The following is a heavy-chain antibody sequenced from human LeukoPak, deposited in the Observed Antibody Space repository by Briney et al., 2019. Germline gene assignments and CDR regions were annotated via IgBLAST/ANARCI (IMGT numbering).Heavy chain of an antibody. CDR2: IYYSGST. D-gene: IGHD3-9*01. V-gene: IGHV4-59*01. CDR1: GGSISGYY. J-gene: IGHJ3*02. Sequence: PSETLSLTCTVSGGSISGYYWNWIRQLPGKGLEWIGYIYYSGSTNYNPSLKSRVTISVDTSKNQFSLKLSAVTAADTAVYYCARGLYYDILTGYRNNDAFDIWGQGTMVTVSS. CDR3: ARGLYYDILTGYRNNDAFDI.